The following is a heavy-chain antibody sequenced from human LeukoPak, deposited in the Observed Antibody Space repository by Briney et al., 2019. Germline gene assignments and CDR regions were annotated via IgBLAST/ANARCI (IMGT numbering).Heavy chain of an antibody. CDR3: AKDADISTGCFDY. D-gene: IGHD3-9*01. V-gene: IGHV3-33*06. CDR2: IWYDGSNK. Sequence: PGRSLRLSCAASGFTFSSYGMHWVRQAPGKGLEWVAVIWYDGSNKYYADSVKGRFTISRDNSKNTLYLQMNSLRAEDTAVYYCAKDADISTGCFDYWGQGTLVTVSS. J-gene: IGHJ4*02. CDR1: GFTFSSYG.